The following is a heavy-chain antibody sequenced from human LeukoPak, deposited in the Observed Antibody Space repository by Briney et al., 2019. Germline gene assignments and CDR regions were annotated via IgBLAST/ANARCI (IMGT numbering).Heavy chain of an antibody. V-gene: IGHV3-74*01. D-gene: IGHD2-2*01. CDR3: ASSPVVPAASRVNAFDI. CDR1: GFTFRDYW. CDR2: LNTDGSIT. Sequence: GGSLRFSCAASGFTFRDYWIHWVRQDPGKWLVWVSRLNTDGSITNYADSVKGRFSISRDNAKNTLYLQMSSLRAEDTAVYYCASSPVVPAASRVNAFDIWGQGTMVTVSS. J-gene: IGHJ3*02.